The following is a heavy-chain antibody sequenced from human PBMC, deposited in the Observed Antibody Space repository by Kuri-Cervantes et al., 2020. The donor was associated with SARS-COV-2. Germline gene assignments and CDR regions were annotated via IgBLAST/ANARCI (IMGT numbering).Heavy chain of an antibody. Sequence: ESLKISCAVSGGSFSGYYWSWIRQPPGKGLEWIGEINHSGSTNYNPSLKSRVTISVDTSKNQFSLKLSSVTAADTAVYYCAAKGCHNQKRTSCYNDYWGQGTLVTVSS. D-gene: IGHD2-2*01. CDR2: INHSGST. CDR1: GGSFSGYY. V-gene: IGHV4-34*01. J-gene: IGHJ4*02. CDR3: AAKGCHNQKRTSCYNDY.